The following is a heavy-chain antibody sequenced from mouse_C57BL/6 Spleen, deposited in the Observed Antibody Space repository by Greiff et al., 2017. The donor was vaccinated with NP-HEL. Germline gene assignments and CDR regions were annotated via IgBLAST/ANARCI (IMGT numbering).Heavy chain of an antibody. V-gene: IGHV14-4*01. CDR3: TTWGYYGTRRFAY. D-gene: IGHD1-1*01. J-gene: IGHJ3*01. CDR2: IDPENGDT. CDR1: GFNIKDDY. Sequence: VQLQQSGAELVRPGASVKLSCTASGFNIKDDYMHWVKQRPEQGLEWIGWIDPENGDTEYASKFQGKATITADTSSNTAYLQLSSLTSEDTAVYYCTTWGYYGTRRFAYWGQGTLVTVSA.